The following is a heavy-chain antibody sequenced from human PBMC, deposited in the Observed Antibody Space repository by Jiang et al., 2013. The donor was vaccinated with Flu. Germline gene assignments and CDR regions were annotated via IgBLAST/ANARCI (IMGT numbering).Heavy chain of an antibody. CDR2: IIPIFGTA. CDR1: GGTFSSYA. Sequence: GAEVKKPGSSVKVSCKASGGTFSSYAISWVRQAPGQGLEWMGGIIPIFGTANYAQKFQGRVTITADESTSTAYMELSSLRSEDTAVYYCARVPTPGPYSSSWYGGWGQGTLVTVSS. J-gene: IGHJ4*02. CDR3: ARVPTPGPYSSSWYGG. D-gene: IGHD6-13*01. V-gene: IGHV1-69*01.